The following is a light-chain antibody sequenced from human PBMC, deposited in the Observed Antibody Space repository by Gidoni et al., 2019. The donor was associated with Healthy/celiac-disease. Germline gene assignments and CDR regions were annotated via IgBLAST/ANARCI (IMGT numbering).Light chain of an antibody. V-gene: IGLV2-14*01. CDR3: SSYTSSSTLGV. CDR2: EVS. J-gene: IGLJ1*01. Sequence: QSALTQPASVSGSPGQSITISCTGTSSDVGGYNYVSWYQQHPGKAPKRMIYEVSNRPSWVSNRFSGSKSGNTASLTISGLQAEDEADYYCSSYTSSSTLGVFGTGTKVTVL. CDR1: SSDVGGYNY.